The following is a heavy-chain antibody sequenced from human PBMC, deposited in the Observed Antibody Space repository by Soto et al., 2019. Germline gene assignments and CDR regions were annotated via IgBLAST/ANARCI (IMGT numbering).Heavy chain of an antibody. V-gene: IGHV3-66*01. CDR2: IYSGGST. D-gene: IGHD3-16*01. CDR3: AGGNNVEERD. Sequence: EVQLVESGGGLVQPGGSLRLSCAASGISVSRNYMSWVRQAPGKGLEWVSLIYSGGSTDYADSVKDRFSISRDNSKNTVYLQMNSLRVDDTAVYYCAGGNNVEERDWGQGTLVTVSS. J-gene: IGHJ4*02. CDR1: GISVSRNY.